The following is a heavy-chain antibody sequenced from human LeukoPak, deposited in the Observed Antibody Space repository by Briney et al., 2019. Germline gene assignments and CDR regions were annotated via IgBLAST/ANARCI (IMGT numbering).Heavy chain of an antibody. Sequence: GWSLRLSCAASGFTFDDYAMHWVRQAPGKGLEWVSLISGDGGSTYYADSVKGRFTISRDNSKNSLYLQMNSLRTEDTALYYCAKSYAGYDYVWGTLTFDYWGQGTLVTVSS. V-gene: IGHV3-43*02. CDR2: ISGDGGST. D-gene: IGHD3-16*01. CDR3: AKSYAGYDYVWGTLTFDY. CDR1: GFTFDDYA. J-gene: IGHJ4*02.